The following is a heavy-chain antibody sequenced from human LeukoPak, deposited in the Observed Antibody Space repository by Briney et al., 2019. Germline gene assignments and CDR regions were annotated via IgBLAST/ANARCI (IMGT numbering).Heavy chain of an antibody. CDR3: AREGAAATEYYFDY. Sequence: ASVKVSCKASGYTFTSYGISWVRQAPGQGLEWTGWISAYNGNTNYAQKLQGRVTMTTDTSTSTAYMELRSLRSDDTAVYYCAREGAAATEYYFDYWGQGTLVTVSS. J-gene: IGHJ4*02. V-gene: IGHV1-18*01. D-gene: IGHD2-15*01. CDR2: ISAYNGNT. CDR1: GYTFTSYG.